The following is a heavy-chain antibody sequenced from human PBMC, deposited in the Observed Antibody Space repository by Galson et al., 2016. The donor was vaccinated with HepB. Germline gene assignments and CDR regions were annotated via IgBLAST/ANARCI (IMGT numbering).Heavy chain of an antibody. Sequence: SLRLSCAASGFTPSRHGMHWVRQAPGKGLEWVAVISYDGKHKYYADSVKGRFTISRDNSKSTIDLQMNSLRPEDTAVYYCARDGGYAVDHLDRWGQGTLVAVSS. CDR3: ARDGGYAVDHLDR. CDR2: ISYDGKHK. D-gene: IGHD3-16*01. V-gene: IGHV3-30*03. CDR1: GFTPSRHG. J-gene: IGHJ5*02.